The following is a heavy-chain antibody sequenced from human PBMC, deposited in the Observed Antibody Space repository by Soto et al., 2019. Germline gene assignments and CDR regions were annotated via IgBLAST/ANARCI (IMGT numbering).Heavy chain of an antibody. CDR1: GFTFRNYG. Sequence: VQLVESGGGVVQPGKSVRLSCAASGFTFRNYGMHWVRQAPGKGLVWVAVIWYDGSDKYYVDSVKGRFTISRDNSKNTLYLRMNSLRAEDTAVYYCARGGPNGSHFDYWGQGTLVTVSS. V-gene: IGHV3-33*01. J-gene: IGHJ4*02. CDR3: ARGGPNGSHFDY. CDR2: IWYDGSDK. D-gene: IGHD1-1*01.